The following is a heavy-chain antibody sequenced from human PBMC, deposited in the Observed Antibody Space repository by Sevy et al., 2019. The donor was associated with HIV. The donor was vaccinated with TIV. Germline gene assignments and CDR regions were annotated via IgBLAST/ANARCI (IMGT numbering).Heavy chain of an antibody. CDR2: INHSGST. V-gene: IGHV4-34*01. CDR3: ARHCSSTSCSHAFDI. D-gene: IGHD2-2*01. J-gene: IGHJ3*02. CDR1: GGSFSGYY. Sequence: SETMSLTCAVYGGSFSGYYWSWIRQPPGKGLEWIGEINHSGSTNYNPSLKSRVTISVDTSKNQFSLKLSSVTAADTAVYYCARHCSSTSCSHAFDIWGQGTMVTVSS.